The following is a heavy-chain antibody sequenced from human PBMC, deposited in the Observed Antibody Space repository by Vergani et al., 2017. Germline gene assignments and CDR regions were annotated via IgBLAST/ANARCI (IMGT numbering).Heavy chain of an antibody. D-gene: IGHD3-10*01. CDR1: GFTFSSYA. CDR2: ISASGGST. V-gene: IGHV3-23*01. Sequence: EVQLLESGGGLVQPGGSLRLSCAASGFTFSSYAMSWVRQAPGKGLEWVSAISASGGSTYYADSVKGRFTISRDNSKNTLYLQMNSLRAEDTAVYYCAKGGNTMVRGVIISFDYWGQGTLVTVSS. J-gene: IGHJ4*02. CDR3: AKGGNTMVRGVIISFDY.